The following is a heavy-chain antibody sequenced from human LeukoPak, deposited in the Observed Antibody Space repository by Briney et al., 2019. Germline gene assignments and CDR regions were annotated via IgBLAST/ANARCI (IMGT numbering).Heavy chain of an antibody. V-gene: IGHV1-18*01. Sequence: GASVKVSCKPSGYTFHTYGVSWVRQAPGQGLEWMGSISAHGGNTNYAQKFQGRVTMTTDTSTSTTYLDLRGLRSDDTAVYYCARVGLLAFDYWGQGTLVTVSS. J-gene: IGHJ4*02. CDR2: ISAHGGNT. CDR3: ARVGLLAFDY. CDR1: GYTFHTYG.